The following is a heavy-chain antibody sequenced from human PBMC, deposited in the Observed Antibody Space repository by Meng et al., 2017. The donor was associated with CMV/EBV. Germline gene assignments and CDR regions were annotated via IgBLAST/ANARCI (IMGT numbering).Heavy chain of an antibody. CDR3: ARGAIVVVPAPPQYYYYGMDV. Sequence: GESLKISCAASGFTFSSYWMSWVRQAPGKGLEWAANIKHDGSEKYYVDSVKGRFTISRDNAKNSLYLQMNSRRAEDTAVYYCARGAIVVVPAPPQYYYYGMDVWGQGTTVTVSS. V-gene: IGHV3-7*01. CDR2: IKHDGSEK. J-gene: IGHJ6*02. CDR1: GFTFSSYW. D-gene: IGHD2-2*01.